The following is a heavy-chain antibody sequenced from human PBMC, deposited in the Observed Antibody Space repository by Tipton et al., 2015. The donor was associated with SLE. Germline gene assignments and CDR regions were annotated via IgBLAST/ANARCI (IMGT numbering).Heavy chain of an antibody. Sequence: TLSLTCTVSGGSISSYYWSWIRQPPGKGLEWIGYIYYNGSTNYNPSLKSRVTISVDTSKNQFSLKLRSVTAADTAVYYCARSQGSMDAFDIWGQGTMASVSS. V-gene: IGHV4-59*01. CDR1: GGSISSYY. D-gene: IGHD6-6*01. CDR2: IYYNGST. CDR3: ARSQGSMDAFDI. J-gene: IGHJ3*02.